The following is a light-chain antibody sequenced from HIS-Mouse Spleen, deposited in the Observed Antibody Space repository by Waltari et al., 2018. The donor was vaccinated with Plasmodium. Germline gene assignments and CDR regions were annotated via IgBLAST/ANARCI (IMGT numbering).Light chain of an antibody. CDR1: QSVSSN. CDR2: GAS. Sequence: EIVMTQSPATLSVSPGERATLSCRASQSVSSNFAWYHQKPGQAPRLLIYGASTRATGIPARFSGSGSGTEFTLTISSLQSEDFAVYYCQQYNNWSFTFGPGTKVDIK. J-gene: IGKJ3*01. V-gene: IGKV3-15*01. CDR3: QQYNNWSFT.